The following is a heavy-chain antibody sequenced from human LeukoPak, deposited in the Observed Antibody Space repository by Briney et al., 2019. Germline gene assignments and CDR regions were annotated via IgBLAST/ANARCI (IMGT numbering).Heavy chain of an antibody. CDR2: MNQDGTTK. J-gene: IGHJ4*02. D-gene: IGHD1-1*01. Sequence: PGGSLRLSCVASEFSFSSSWVSWVRQAPGKGLEWVANMNQDGTTKNYVDSVKGRFTISRDNAKNSLYLHMNSLRTEDTAVYYCARDRGYSAFDYWGQGTLVTVSS. V-gene: IGHV3-7*01. CDR3: ARDRGYSAFDY. CDR1: EFSFSSSW.